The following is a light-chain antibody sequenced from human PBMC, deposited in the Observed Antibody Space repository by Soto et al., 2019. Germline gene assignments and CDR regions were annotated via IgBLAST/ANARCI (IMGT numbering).Light chain of an antibody. CDR1: SSDVGSYYP. CDR2: EVN. J-gene: IGLJ1*01. CDR3: CLYVGNPIFFS. V-gene: IGLV2-23*02. Sequence: QSALTQPASMSGSPGQSITISCTGTSSDVGSYYPVSWFQQHPGKAPKLIIYEVNKRPSGVSGRFSGSKSGNTASLTLSGLRAGEGADYYFCLYVGNPIFFSFGNGPKPPVL.